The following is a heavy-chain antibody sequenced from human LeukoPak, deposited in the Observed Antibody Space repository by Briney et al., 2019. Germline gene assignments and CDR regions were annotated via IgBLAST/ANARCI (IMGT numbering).Heavy chain of an antibody. Sequence: KPSETLSLTCAVYGGSFSGYYWSWIRQPPGKGLEWIGEINHSGSTNYNPPLKSRVTISVDTSKNQFSLKLNSVTAADTAVYYCARVRAAAGTSWFDPWGQGTLVTVSS. J-gene: IGHJ5*02. CDR1: GGSFSGYY. CDR3: ARVRAAAGTSWFDP. CDR2: INHSGST. D-gene: IGHD6-13*01. V-gene: IGHV4-34*01.